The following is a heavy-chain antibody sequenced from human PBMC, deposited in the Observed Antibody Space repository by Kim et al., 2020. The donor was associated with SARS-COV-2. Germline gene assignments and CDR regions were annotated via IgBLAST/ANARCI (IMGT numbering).Heavy chain of an antibody. Sequence: SETLSLTCAVYGGSFSGYYWSWIRQPPGKGLEWIGEINHSGSTNYNPSLKSRVTISVDTSKNQFSLKLSSVTAADTAVYYCARCYSGLYFDLWGRGTLVTVSS. V-gene: IGHV4-34*01. D-gene: IGHD2-15*01. CDR1: GGSFSGYY. CDR3: ARCYSGLYFDL. J-gene: IGHJ2*01. CDR2: INHSGST.